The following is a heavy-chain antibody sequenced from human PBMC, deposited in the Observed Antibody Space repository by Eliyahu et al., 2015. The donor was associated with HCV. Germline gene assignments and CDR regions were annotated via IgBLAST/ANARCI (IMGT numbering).Heavy chain of an antibody. D-gene: IGHD3-3*01. J-gene: IGHJ4*02. Sequence: EVQLVESGGXLVQPGGSLRLSXAASGFXVNSXYLSWVRQXPGKGLEWVSXIYSGDATFYADSVKGXFTISRDNSKNTLYLQMSRLTDEDTAVYYCARPVIHVWSGYFDQWGQGALVTVSS. CDR1: GFXVNSXY. V-gene: IGHV3-66*04. CDR2: IYSGDAT. CDR3: ARPVIHVWSGYFDQ.